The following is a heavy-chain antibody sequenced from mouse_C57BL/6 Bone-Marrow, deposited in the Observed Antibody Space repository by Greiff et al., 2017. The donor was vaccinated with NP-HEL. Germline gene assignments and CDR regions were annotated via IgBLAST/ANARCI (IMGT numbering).Heavy chain of an antibody. CDR1: GFTFTDYY. Sequence: EVKLVESGGGLVQPGGSLSLSCAASGFTFTDYYMSWVRQPPGKALEWLGFIRNKANGYTTEYSASVKGRFTISRDNSQSILYLQMNALRAEDSATYYCARHKSSWYFDVWGTGTTVTVSS. J-gene: IGHJ1*03. CDR2: IRNKANGYTT. V-gene: IGHV7-3*01. CDR3: ARHKSSWYFDV. D-gene: IGHD1-1*01.